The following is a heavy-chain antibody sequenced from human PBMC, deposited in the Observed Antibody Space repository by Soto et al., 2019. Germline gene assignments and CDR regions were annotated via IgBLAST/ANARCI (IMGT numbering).Heavy chain of an antibody. J-gene: IGHJ4*02. Sequence: PSETLSLTCTVSGGSISGYYWSWIRQPPGQGLEWIGYIYYSGSTDYNPSLKSRVTISVDTSKNQFSLKLSSVTAADTAVYYCGRARLVGLPTWDYFDSWGQGTLVPASS. CDR1: GGSISGYY. CDR3: GRARLVGLPTWDYFDS. CDR2: IYYSGST. D-gene: IGHD3-16*01. V-gene: IGHV4-59*01.